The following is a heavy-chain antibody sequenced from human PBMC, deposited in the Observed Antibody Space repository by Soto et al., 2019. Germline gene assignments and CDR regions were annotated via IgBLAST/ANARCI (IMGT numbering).Heavy chain of an antibody. D-gene: IGHD2-15*01. CDR3: ASGGGWPEFDP. Sequence: QVQLQESGPGLVKPSETLSLTCTVSGGSISNYYWSWIRQPPGKGLEWIGHMYYSGSTNYNPSLKSRVTVSVDTSENQFSLKLSSVTAADTAVYYCASGGGWPEFDPGGQGIRVTVSS. CDR2: MYYSGST. V-gene: IGHV4-59*01. J-gene: IGHJ5*02. CDR1: GGSISNYY.